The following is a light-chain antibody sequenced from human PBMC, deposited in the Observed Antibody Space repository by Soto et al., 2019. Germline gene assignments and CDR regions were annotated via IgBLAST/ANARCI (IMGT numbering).Light chain of an antibody. CDR1: SSDVGGYNY. Sequence: QSALAQPASVSGSPGQSITISCTGTSSDVGGYNYVSWYQQHPGKTPKLMIYDVSNRPSGVSNRSSGSKSGNTASLTISGLQAEDEADYYCSSYTSSSPAIVFGTGTKVTVL. V-gene: IGLV2-14*01. CDR2: DVS. J-gene: IGLJ1*01. CDR3: SSYTSSSPAIV.